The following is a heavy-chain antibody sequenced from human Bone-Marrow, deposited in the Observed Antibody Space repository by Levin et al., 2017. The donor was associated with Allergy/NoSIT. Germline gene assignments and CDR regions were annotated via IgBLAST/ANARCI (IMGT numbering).Heavy chain of an antibody. CDR2: INHSGST. J-gene: IGHJ4*02. V-gene: IGHV4-34*01. D-gene: IGHD3-16*01. Sequence: PSETLSLTCAVYGGSLSGYYWSWIRQPPGKGLEWIGEINHSGSTTYNPSLKSRVTISVDTSKNQFSLRLRPVTAADTAVYYCASYLYGGLDYWGRGTLVTVSS. CDR3: ASYLYGGLDY. CDR1: GGSLSGYY.